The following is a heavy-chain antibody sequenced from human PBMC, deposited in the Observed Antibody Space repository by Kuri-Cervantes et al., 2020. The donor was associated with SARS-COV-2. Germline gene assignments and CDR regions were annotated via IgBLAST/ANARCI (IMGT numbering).Heavy chain of an antibody. D-gene: IGHD3-22*01. CDR3: ARARSITMIVVVIDAFDI. Sequence: SCTVSGGSISSGGYYWSWIRRHPGKGLEWIGYIYYSGSTYYNPSLKSRVTISVDTSKNQFSLKLSSVTAADTAVYYCARARSITMIVVVIDAFDIWGQGTMVTVSS. J-gene: IGHJ3*02. V-gene: IGHV4-31*02. CDR2: IYYSGST. CDR1: GGSISSGGYY.